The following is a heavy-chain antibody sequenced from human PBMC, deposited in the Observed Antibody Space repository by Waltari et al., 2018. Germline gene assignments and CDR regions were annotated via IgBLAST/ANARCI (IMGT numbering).Heavy chain of an antibody. Sequence: QVQLVQSGAEVKTPGSSVKVSCKASGGTFSTYGFSWVRQAPGQGLEWMGGVIPILGKTNYAQKFQGRFTITADESTTTVYMELNSLASDDTAVYYCARTNSRSHWGCDFWGQGTLVTVAS. CDR2: VIPILGKT. D-gene: IGHD1-26*01. CDR3: ARTNSRSHWGCDF. J-gene: IGHJ4*02. V-gene: IGHV1-69*11. CDR1: GGTFSTYG.